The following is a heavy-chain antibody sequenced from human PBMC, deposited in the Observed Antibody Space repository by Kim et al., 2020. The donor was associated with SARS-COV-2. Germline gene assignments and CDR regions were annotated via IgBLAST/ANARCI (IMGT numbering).Heavy chain of an antibody. CDR3: AKESPDYYYGMDV. Sequence: ADSVKGRFTISRDNSKNTLYLQMNSLRAEDTAVYYCAKESPDYYYGMDVWGQGTTVTVSS. V-gene: IGHV3-33*06. J-gene: IGHJ6*02.